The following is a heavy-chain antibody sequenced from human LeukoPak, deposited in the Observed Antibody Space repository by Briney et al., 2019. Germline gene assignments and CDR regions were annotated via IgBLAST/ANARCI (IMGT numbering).Heavy chain of an antibody. J-gene: IGHJ4*02. Sequence: GGSLRLSCRASGFTFSNYGMLWVRQAPGKGLEWVAFIRYDGSNKFYADSVKGRVTISRDNSKNTLYLHINSLRSEDMAVYYCARGTTVTTFDYWGQGTLVTVSS. V-gene: IGHV3-30*02. CDR3: ARGTTVTTFDY. CDR2: IRYDGSNK. CDR1: GFTFSNYG. D-gene: IGHD4-17*01.